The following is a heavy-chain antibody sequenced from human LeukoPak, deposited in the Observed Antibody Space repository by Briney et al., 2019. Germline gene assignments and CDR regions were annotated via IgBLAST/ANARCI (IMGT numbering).Heavy chain of an antibody. CDR2: IHFDGSTK. Sequence: GGSLILSCAASGFTFSSYGMHWVRQAPGKGLEWVAFIHFDGSTKYSGDSVQGRFTISRDNSRNILYLQMNNLRPEDTAFYYCAKDQCTRTSCDGYPGYWGQGTLVTVSS. V-gene: IGHV3-30*02. CDR3: AKDQCTRTSCDGYPGY. CDR1: GFTFSSYG. J-gene: IGHJ4*02. D-gene: IGHD2-2*01.